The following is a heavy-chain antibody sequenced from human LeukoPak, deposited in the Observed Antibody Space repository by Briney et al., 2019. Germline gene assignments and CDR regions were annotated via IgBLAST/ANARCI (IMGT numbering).Heavy chain of an antibody. J-gene: IGHJ6*02. CDR2: IIPILGIA. Sequence: GASVKVSCKASGGTFSSYAISWVRQAPGQGLEWMGRIIPILGIANYAQKFQGRVTITADKSTSTAYMELSSLRSEDTAVYYCAREDRMEVPAAKAAMGYYYYYGMDVWGQGTTVTVSS. V-gene: IGHV1-69*04. CDR3: AREDRMEVPAAKAAMGYYYYYGMDV. D-gene: IGHD2-2*01. CDR1: GGTFSSYA.